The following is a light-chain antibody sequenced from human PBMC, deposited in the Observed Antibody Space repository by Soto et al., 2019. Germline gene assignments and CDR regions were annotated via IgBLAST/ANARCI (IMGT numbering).Light chain of an antibody. CDR2: GAS. CDR1: R. J-gene: IGKJ1*01. CDR3: QQYGSSPMWT. Sequence: VFTQSPATLSLSPGKRATLSCSRLAWYQQKPGQAPRLLISGASSRATGIPDRFSGSGSGTDFTLTISRLEPEDFAVYYCQQYGSSPMWTFGQGTKVDNK. V-gene: IGKV3-20*01.